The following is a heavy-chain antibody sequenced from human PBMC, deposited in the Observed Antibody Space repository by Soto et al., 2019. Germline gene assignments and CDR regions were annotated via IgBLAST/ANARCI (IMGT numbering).Heavy chain of an antibody. D-gene: IGHD3-10*02. CDR1: GGTFSSYA. V-gene: IGHV1-69*13. J-gene: IGHJ6*02. CDR2: IIPIFGTA. CDR3: ASRVRGEAYYYYGMDV. Sequence: ASVKVSCKASGGTFSSYAISWVRQAPGQGLEWMGGIIPIFGTANYAQKFQGRVTITADESTSTAYMELSSLRSEDTAVYYCASRVRGEAYYYYGMDVWGQGTTVTVSS.